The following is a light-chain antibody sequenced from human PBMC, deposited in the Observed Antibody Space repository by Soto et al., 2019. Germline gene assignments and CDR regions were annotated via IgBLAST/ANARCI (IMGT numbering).Light chain of an antibody. Sequence: QSALTQPASVSGSPGQSIVISCTGTSSDVGTYDFVSWYQQHPGKAPKLMIFDVSHRPSGVSNRFSGSKSGNTASLTISGLLAEDEADYYCCSYSGSSTLVLFGGGTKVTVL. CDR2: DVS. CDR3: CSYSGSSTLVL. V-gene: IGLV2-14*03. CDR1: SSDVGTYDF. J-gene: IGLJ2*01.